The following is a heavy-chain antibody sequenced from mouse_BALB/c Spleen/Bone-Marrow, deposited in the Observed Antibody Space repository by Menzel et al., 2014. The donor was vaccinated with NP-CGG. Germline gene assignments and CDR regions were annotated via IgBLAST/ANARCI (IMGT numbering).Heavy chain of an antibody. V-gene: IGHV7-3*02. J-gene: IGHJ4*01. CDR2: IRNKANGYIT. CDR1: GFTFTDYY. CDR3: ARDIRLGYGMDY. Sequence: EVKLMESGGGLVQPGGSLRLSCATSGFTFTDYYMNWVRQPPGKALEWLGFIRNKANGYITEYSVSVKGRFTISRDNSQGILYLQMNTLRAEDSATYYCARDIRLGYGMDYWGQGTSVTVSS. D-gene: IGHD3-2*02.